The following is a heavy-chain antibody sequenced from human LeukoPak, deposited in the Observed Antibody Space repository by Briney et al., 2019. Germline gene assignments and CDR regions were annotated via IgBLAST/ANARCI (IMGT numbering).Heavy chain of an antibody. V-gene: IGHV3-74*01. D-gene: IGHD3-3*01. J-gene: IGHJ4*02. CDR3: AKAGGYYDFWSGYYTGFDY. Sequence: GGSLRLSCAASGFTFSGYWMHWVRQAPGKGLVWVSRIISDGSITTYADSVKGRFTISRDNAKNTLYLQMNSLRAEDTAVYYCAKAGGYYDFWSGYYTGFDYWGQGTLVTVSS. CDR2: IISDGSIT. CDR1: GFTFSGYW.